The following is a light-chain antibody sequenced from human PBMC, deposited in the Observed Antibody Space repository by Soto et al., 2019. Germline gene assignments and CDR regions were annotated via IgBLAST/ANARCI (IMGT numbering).Light chain of an antibody. CDR1: QSVIHNF. V-gene: IGKV3-20*01. CDR2: GAS. Sequence: IVLTQSPGTLSVSPGERVTLSCRASQSVIHNFSAWYQQKPGQAPRLLIYGASTRTSGIPARFSGRGSGTDFTLTISRLEPEDSAVYFCQQYVYPLFTFGQGTKLEI. J-gene: IGKJ2*01. CDR3: QQYVYPLFT.